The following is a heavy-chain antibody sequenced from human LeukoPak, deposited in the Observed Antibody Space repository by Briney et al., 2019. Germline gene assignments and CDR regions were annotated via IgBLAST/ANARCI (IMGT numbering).Heavy chain of an antibody. Sequence: GGYLRLSCAASGFTFSSCGMHWVRQAPGKGLEWVTVISYDGSNKYYADSVKGRFTISRDNSKNTLYLQMNSLRAEDTAVYYCAKERGYGDYYFDYWGQGTLVTVSS. CDR2: ISYDGSNK. J-gene: IGHJ4*02. V-gene: IGHV3-30*18. D-gene: IGHD4-17*01. CDR3: AKERGYGDYYFDY. CDR1: GFTFSSCG.